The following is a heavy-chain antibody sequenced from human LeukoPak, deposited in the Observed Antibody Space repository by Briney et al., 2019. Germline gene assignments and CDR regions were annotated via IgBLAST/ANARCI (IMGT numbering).Heavy chain of an antibody. V-gene: IGHV4-31*03. CDR1: GVSISSGGYY. D-gene: IGHD2-2*01. Sequence: SQTLSLTCTVSGVSISSGGYYWSWIRQHPGKGLEWIGYIYYSGSTYYNPSLKSRVTISVDTSKNQFSLKLSSVTAADTAVYYCARDLGPVVPAATGRYYYYYMDVWGKGTTVTVSS. CDR2: IYYSGST. J-gene: IGHJ6*03. CDR3: ARDLGPVVPAATGRYYYYYMDV.